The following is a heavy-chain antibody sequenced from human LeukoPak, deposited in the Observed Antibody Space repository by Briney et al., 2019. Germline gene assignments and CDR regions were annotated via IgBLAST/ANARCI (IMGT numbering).Heavy chain of an antibody. Sequence: GGSLRLSCAASGFTFGDYVINWVRQAPGKGLEWVGFIRSKAYGGTTECAASVKGRFTISRDDSKSIAYLQINILKTEDTAVYYCSRGYYYGSGTPVWFDPWGQGTLVTVSS. CDR3: SRGYYYGSGTPVWFDP. J-gene: IGHJ5*02. CDR1: GFTFGDYV. D-gene: IGHD3-10*01. CDR2: IRSKAYGGTT. V-gene: IGHV3-49*04.